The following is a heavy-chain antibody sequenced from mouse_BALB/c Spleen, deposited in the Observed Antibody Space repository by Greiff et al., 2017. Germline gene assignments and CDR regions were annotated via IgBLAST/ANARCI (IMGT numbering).Heavy chain of an antibody. CDR3: TRSSLLHYAMDY. CDR2: INPSNGGT. D-gene: IGHD1-2*01. V-gene: IGHV1S81*02. CDR1: GYTFTSYY. Sequence: QVQLQQPGAELVKPGASVKLSCKASGYTFTSYYMYWVKQRPGQGLEWIGGINPSNGGTNFNEKFKSKATLTVDKSSSTAYMQLSSLTSEDSAVYYCTRSSLLHYAMDYWGQGTSVTVSS. J-gene: IGHJ4*01.